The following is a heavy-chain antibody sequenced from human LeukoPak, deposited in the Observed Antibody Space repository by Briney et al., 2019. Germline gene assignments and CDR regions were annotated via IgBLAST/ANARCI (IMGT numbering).Heavy chain of an antibody. J-gene: IGHJ4*02. CDR2: ISSSSSTI. V-gene: IGHV3-48*01. CDR1: GFTFSSYS. Sequence: GGSLRLSCAASGFTFSSYSMNWVRQAPGKGLEGVSYISSSSSTIYYADSVKGRFTISRDNAKNSLYLQMNSLRAEDTAVYYCARSTNYYDSSGYPDYWGQGTLVTVSS. D-gene: IGHD3-22*01. CDR3: ARSTNYYDSSGYPDY.